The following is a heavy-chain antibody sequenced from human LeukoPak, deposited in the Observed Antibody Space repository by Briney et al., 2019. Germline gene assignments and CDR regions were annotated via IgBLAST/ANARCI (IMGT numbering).Heavy chain of an antibody. CDR1: GYSISSGYY. Sequence: SETLSLTCTVSGYSISSGYYWGWIRQPPGKGLEWIGSIHYSGSTYYNPSLKSRVTISVDTSKNQFSLKLSSVTAADTAVYYCARANRVSLYYFDYWGQGTLVTVSS. D-gene: IGHD5/OR15-5a*01. CDR3: ARANRVSLYYFDY. V-gene: IGHV4-38-2*02. CDR2: IHYSGST. J-gene: IGHJ4*02.